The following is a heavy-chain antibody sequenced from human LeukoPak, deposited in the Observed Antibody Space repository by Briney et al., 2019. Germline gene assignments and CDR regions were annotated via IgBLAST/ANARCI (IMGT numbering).Heavy chain of an antibody. CDR2: IYYSGST. V-gene: IGHV4-61*01. CDR1: GYSISSGYY. Sequence: SETLSLTCTVSGYSISSGYYWSWIRQPPGKGLEWIGYIYYSGSTNYNPSLKSRVTISVDTSKNQFSLKLSSVTAADTAVYYCARGGLKMATIYRGKPFDYWGQGTLVTVSS. CDR3: ARGGLKMATIYRGKPFDY. J-gene: IGHJ4*02. D-gene: IGHD5-24*01.